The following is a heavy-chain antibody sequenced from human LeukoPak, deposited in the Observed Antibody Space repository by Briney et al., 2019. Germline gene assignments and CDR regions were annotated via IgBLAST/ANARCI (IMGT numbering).Heavy chain of an antibody. D-gene: IGHD3-10*01. CDR3: AGSLVTVASYSLDY. CDR1: GYTFTNYY. CDR2: INPSGGST. V-gene: IGHV1-46*01. Sequence: ASVKLSCKAAGYTFTNYYMHWVRQAPGQALEGMGRINPSGGSTTYAQNFQGRVTMTRDTSTSTLYMELSSLRSDDTAIYYRAGSLVTVASYSLDYWGQGTLVTVSS. J-gene: IGHJ4*02.